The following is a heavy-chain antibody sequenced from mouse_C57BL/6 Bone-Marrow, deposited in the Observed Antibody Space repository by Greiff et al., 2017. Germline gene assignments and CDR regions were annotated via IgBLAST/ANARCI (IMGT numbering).Heavy chain of an antibody. J-gene: IGHJ1*03. Sequence: QVQLQQSGAELVRPGTSVKVSCKASGYAFTNYLIEWVKQRPGQGLEWIGVINPGSGGTKYNEKFKGKATLTADKSSSTAYMQLSSLTSEDSAVYFCARRVAHWYFDVWGTGTTVTVSS. CDR1: GYAFTNYL. CDR3: ARRVAHWYFDV. D-gene: IGHD1-1*01. V-gene: IGHV1-54*01. CDR2: INPGSGGT.